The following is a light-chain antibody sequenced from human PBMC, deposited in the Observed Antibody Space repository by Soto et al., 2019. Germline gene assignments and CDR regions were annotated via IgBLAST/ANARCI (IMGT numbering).Light chain of an antibody. CDR3: SSYTISKTVV. CDR2: DVT. Sequence: QSSLTQPASVSGSPGQSIAISCTGTNSDVGGYNYVSWYQQHPGKAPKLMIYDVTNRPSGVSNRFSGSKSDNTASLTISGLQAEDEADYYCSSYTISKTVVFGGGTKLTVL. V-gene: IGLV2-14*03. J-gene: IGLJ2*01. CDR1: NSDVGGYNY.